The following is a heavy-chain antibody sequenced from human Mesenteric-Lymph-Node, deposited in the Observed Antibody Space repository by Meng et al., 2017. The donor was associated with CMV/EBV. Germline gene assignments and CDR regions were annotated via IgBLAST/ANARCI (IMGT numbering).Heavy chain of an antibody. D-gene: IGHD3-3*01. J-gene: IGHJ6*02. CDR1: GFTFSSYD. V-gene: IGHV3-13*03. CDR3: ARGEGFFGVVIIYLLGGFFYYYYGMDV. Sequence: GESLKISCAACGFTFSSYDMHWVRQATGTGLEWVSAIGTAGDTYYPGSVKGQFTISRENAKNSLYLQMNSLRAGDTAVYYCARGEGFFGVVIIYLLGGFFYYYYGMDVWGQGTTVTVSS. CDR2: IGTAGDT.